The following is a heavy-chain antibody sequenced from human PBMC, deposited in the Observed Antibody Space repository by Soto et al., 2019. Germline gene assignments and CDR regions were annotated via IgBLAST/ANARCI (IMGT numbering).Heavy chain of an antibody. D-gene: IGHD6-13*01. CDR3: ARESDSSSWFGYYGMDV. CDR1: GGSISSGGYY. J-gene: IGHJ6*02. V-gene: IGHV4-31*03. Sequence: QVQLQESGPGLVKPSQTLSLTCTVSGGSISSGGYYWSWIRQHPGKGLEWIGYIYYSGSTYYNPSLKSRVTISVDTSKNQISLKLSSVTAADTAVYYCARESDSSSWFGYYGMDVWGQGTTVTVSS. CDR2: IYYSGST.